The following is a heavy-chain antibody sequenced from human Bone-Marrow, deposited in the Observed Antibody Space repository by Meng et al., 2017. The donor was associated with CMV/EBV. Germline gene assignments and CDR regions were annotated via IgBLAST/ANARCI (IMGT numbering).Heavy chain of an antibody. CDR1: GFTFSGYG. Sequence: GGSLRLSCTASGFTFSGYGMHWVRQAPGKGLEWVSFIRYDGDNKYYADSVKGRFTISRDNSKNTLYLQMNSLRVEDTAVYYCARGRRAGYYFDYWGQGTLVTASS. V-gene: IGHV3-30*02. CDR3: ARGRRAGYYFDY. J-gene: IGHJ4*02. D-gene: IGHD6-13*01. CDR2: IRYDGDNK.